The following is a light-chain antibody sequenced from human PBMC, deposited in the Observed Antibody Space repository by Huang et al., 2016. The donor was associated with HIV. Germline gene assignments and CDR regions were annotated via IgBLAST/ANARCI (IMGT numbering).Light chain of an antibody. Sequence: IIPTQSPATLSVSPGEGATLSCRASQRIGTNLAWYKQGPGQPPRLLVYGASTRATGVPVRFSGSGSWTQFNLTLSSLQSEDFATYYCQHYSNWPPLTFGGGTKVDI. CDR2: GAS. V-gene: IGKV3-15*01. CDR3: QHYSNWPPLT. J-gene: IGKJ4*01. CDR1: QRIGTN.